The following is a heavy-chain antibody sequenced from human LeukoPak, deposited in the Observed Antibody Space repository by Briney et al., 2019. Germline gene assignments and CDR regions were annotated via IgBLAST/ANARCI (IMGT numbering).Heavy chain of an antibody. V-gene: IGHV3-23*01. J-gene: IGHJ4*02. Sequence: GGSLRLSCAASGFTFSSYAMSWVRQAPGKGLEWVSAISGSGETTYYADSVKGRFTISRDNSKNTLYLQMNSLRAEDTALYYCAKDRIAAGGSDCDYWGQGILVTVSS. D-gene: IGHD6-13*01. CDR3: AKDRIAAGGSDCDY. CDR2: ISGSGETT. CDR1: GFTFSSYA.